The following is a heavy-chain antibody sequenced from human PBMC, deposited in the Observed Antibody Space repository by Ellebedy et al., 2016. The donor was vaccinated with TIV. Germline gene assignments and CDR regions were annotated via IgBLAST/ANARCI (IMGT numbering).Heavy chain of an antibody. CDR1: GFTFSDYH. CDR2: INTGSSYT. CDR3: AREGNHKPFDY. Sequence: PGRSLRLSCAASGFTFSDYHMSWIRQAPGRGLEWISYINTGSSYTKYADSVWGRFTISRDNSKRSLYLQMNNLRVEDTGVYYCAREGNHKPFDYWGQGTLVTVSS. V-gene: IGHV3-11*06. J-gene: IGHJ4*02. D-gene: IGHD3-10*01.